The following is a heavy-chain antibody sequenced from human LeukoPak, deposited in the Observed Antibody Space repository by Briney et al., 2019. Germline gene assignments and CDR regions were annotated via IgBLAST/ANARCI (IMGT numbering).Heavy chain of an antibody. CDR1: GFTFSGYA. D-gene: IGHD6-13*01. CDR2: ISFDGSNK. V-gene: IGHV3-30-3*01. J-gene: IGHJ4*02. Sequence: GRSLRLSCAASGFTFSGYAVHWVRQAPGKGLEWVALISFDGSNKFYADSVKGRFTISRDNSKNTLYLQTDSVRPEDTAVYHCARESRESSSWYFDYWGQGTLVIVSS. CDR3: ARESRESSSWYFDY.